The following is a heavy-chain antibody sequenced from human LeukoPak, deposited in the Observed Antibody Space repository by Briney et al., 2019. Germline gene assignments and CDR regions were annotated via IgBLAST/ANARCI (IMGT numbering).Heavy chain of an antibody. D-gene: IGHD6-19*01. CDR2: IYYSGST. V-gene: IGHV4-59*01. CDR3: ARVSSGWYKDYYYYYMDV. J-gene: IGHJ6*03. CDR1: GGSISSYY. Sequence: SETLSLTCTVSGGSISSYYWSWIRQPPGKGLEWIGYIYYSGSTNYNPSLKSRVTISVDTSKNQFPLKLSSVTAADTAVYYCARVSSGWYKDYYYYYMDVWGKGTTVTISS.